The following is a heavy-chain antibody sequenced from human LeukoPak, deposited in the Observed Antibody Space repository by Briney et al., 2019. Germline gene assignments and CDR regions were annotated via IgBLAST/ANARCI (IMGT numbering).Heavy chain of an antibody. V-gene: IGHV3-21*01. Sequence: GGSLRLSCAASGFTFSSYSMNWVRQAPGKGLEWVSSISSSSSYIYYADSVKGRFTISRDNAKNSLYLQMNSLRAEDTAVYYCARVGTALYYYYGMDVWGQGTTVTVSS. D-gene: IGHD5-18*01. CDR3: ARVGTALYYYYGMDV. J-gene: IGHJ6*02. CDR1: GFTFSSYS. CDR2: ISSSSSYI.